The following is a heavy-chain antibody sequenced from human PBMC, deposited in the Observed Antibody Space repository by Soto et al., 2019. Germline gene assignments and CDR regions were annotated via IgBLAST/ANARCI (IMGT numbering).Heavy chain of an antibody. Sequence: GGSMGISCGASGFSFDSYAMSWVRQAPGKGLEWVSSISGLGGDTYYADSVRGRFTITRDNSKNTLYLHMNTLSAEDTALYYCAKSKSSYLYYFDYWGQGTPVTVSS. CDR2: ISGLGGDT. CDR1: GFSFDSYA. V-gene: IGHV3-23*01. CDR3: AKSKSSYLYYFDY. J-gene: IGHJ4*02. D-gene: IGHD2-15*01.